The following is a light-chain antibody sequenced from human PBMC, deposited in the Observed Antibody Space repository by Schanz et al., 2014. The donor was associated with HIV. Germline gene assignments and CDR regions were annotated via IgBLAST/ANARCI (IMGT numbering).Light chain of an antibody. CDR3: HQYGSSPRT. V-gene: IGKV3-20*01. J-gene: IGKJ1*01. Sequence: EIVLTQSPVTLSLSPGERATLSCRASQSVSTYLAWYQQKPGQSPRLLIYGASKRATGIPPRFSGSGSGTDFTLTITRLEPEDFAVYYCHQYGSSPRTFGQGTKVEI. CDR2: GAS. CDR1: QSVSTY.